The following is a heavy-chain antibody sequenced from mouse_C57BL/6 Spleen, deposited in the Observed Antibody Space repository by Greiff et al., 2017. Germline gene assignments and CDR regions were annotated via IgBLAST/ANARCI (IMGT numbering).Heavy chain of an antibody. Sequence: VQLQQPGAELVKPGASVKLSCKASGYTFTSYWMQWVKQRPGQGLEWIGEIDPSDSYTNYNQKFKGKATLTVDTSSSTAYMQLSSLTSEDSAVYYCARSSGNPRWCDVWGTGTTVTVSS. CDR1: GYTFTSYW. D-gene: IGHD1-3*01. J-gene: IGHJ1*03. CDR3: ARSSGNPRWCDV. CDR2: IDPSDSYT. V-gene: IGHV1-50*01.